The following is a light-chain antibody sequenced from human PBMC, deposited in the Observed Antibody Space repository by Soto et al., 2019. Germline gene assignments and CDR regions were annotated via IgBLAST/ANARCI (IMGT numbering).Light chain of an antibody. CDR1: SSNIEHNF. Sequence: QSVLTQPPSVSAARGQKVTISCSGSSSNIEHNFVSWYQKVPGTAPKFLIYDNNKRPSGIPDRFSGSKSGTSAILAITGLQAGDEADYYCGAWDSSLTTYLFGAGTKVTVL. CDR2: DNN. V-gene: IGLV1-51*01. CDR3: GAWDSSLTTYL. J-gene: IGLJ1*01.